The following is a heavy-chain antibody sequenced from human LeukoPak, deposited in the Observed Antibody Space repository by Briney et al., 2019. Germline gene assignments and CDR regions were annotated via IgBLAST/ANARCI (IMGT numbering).Heavy chain of an antibody. D-gene: IGHD6-13*01. Sequence: PGGSLRLSCAASGFTFSSYGMHWVRQAPGKGLEWVAVIWYDGSNKYYADSVKGRFTISRDNSKNTLYLQMSSLRAEDTAVYYCARDWGRGQQLVGDYWGQGTLVTVSS. CDR1: GFTFSSYG. V-gene: IGHV3-33*01. J-gene: IGHJ4*02. CDR2: IWYDGSNK. CDR3: ARDWGRGQQLVGDY.